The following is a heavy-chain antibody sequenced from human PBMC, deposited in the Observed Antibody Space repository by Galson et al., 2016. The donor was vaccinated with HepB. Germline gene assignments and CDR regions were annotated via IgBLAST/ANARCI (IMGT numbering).Heavy chain of an antibody. V-gene: IGHV1-69*13. CDR2: IIPIFLTS. J-gene: IGHJ4*02. Sequence: SVKVSCKASGGIFRGYPINWVRQAPGQGLEWLGGIIPIFLTSNYAQKFQGGVTITADDSTSTDYMEMSSLRSEDTAIYYCAGRSNGYYYFEYWGQGTVVTVSS. CDR1: GGIFRGYP. CDR3: AGRSNGYYYFEY. D-gene: IGHD3-22*01.